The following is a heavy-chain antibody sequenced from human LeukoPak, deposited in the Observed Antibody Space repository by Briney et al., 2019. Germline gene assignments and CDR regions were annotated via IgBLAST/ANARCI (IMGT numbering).Heavy chain of an antibody. J-gene: IGHJ4*02. CDR1: GYTFSGSGWY. Sequence: GASVKVSCKASGYTFSGSGWYLYWLRQAPGQGLECLGWIHPYNGDTAYAQKFQGRVAITRDTFLSTAHMALSRLGPDDTAVYYCARDGPAQMVEFDFWGQGTLVTVSS. CDR2: IHPYNGDT. CDR3: ARDGPAQMVEFDF. D-gene: IGHD3-10*01. V-gene: IGHV1-2*02.